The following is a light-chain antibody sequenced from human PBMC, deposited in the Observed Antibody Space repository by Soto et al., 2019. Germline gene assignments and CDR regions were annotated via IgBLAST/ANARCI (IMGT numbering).Light chain of an antibody. CDR1: QGISNY. J-gene: IGKJ2*01. V-gene: IGKV1-27*01. CDR2: AAS. Sequence: DIQMTQSPCSLSASVGDRVTITCWASQGISNYLAWYQQKPGKVPKLLIYAASTLQSGVPSRFSGSGSGTDFTLTISSLQPEDVASYYCQKYNSAPYTIGQGTKLEIK. CDR3: QKYNSAPYT.